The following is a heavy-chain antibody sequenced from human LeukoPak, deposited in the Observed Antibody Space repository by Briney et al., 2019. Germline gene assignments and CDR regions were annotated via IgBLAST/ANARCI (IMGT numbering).Heavy chain of an antibody. J-gene: IGHJ4*02. Sequence: ASVKVTCKSSGYTFTIYYMHPVRQAPGHGLEWMGIINPSGGSTSYAPKFQGRVTMTRDTFTSTVYMELSSLRSEDTAVYYCATARYCSSTSCSPLDYWGQGTLVTVSS. CDR1: GYTFTIYY. D-gene: IGHD2-2*01. CDR2: INPSGGST. V-gene: IGHV1-46*01. CDR3: ATARYCSSTSCSPLDY.